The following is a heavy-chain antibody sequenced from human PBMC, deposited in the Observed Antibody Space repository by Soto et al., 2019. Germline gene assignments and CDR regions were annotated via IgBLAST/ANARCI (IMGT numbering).Heavy chain of an antibody. Sequence: QVQLQESGPGLVKPSETLSLTCTVSGGSISSYYWSWIRQPPGKGLEWIGYIYYSGSTNYNPSLKSRVTISVDTSKNQFSLKLSSVTAADTAVYYCARGGYGSGSYYNPIDYWGQGTLVTVSS. V-gene: IGHV4-59*01. CDR1: GGSISSYY. CDR3: ARGGYGSGSYYNPIDY. J-gene: IGHJ4*02. CDR2: IYYSGST. D-gene: IGHD3-10*01.